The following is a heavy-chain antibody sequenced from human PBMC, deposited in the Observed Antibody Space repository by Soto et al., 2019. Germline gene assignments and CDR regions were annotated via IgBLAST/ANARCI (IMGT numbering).Heavy chain of an antibody. Sequence: GGSLRLSCAASEFSFNHYAMSWVRQAPGKGLEWVSAISGSGDETYYADSVKGRFTISRDNSKNTMYLQMNSLRVEDTAVYYCAIRASYYDSSGYFDYWGQGTLVTVSS. CDR2: ISGSGDET. V-gene: IGHV3-23*01. CDR3: AIRASYYDSSGYFDY. J-gene: IGHJ4*02. D-gene: IGHD3-22*01. CDR1: EFSFNHYA.